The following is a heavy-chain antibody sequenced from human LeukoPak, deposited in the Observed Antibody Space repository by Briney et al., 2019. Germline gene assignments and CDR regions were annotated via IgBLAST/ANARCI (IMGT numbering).Heavy chain of an antibody. CDR2: IKHDGSEK. V-gene: IGHV3-7*04. D-gene: IGHD6-13*01. J-gene: IGHJ4*02. Sequence: PGGSLRLSCAASGFTSSTYWMSWVRQAPGRGLEWVANIKHDGSEKFYVDSVRGRFTISRDNAKNSLYLQLNSLRAEDTALYYCARITGIEAAGDYWGQGTLVTVSS. CDR1: GFTSSTYW. CDR3: ARITGIEAAGDY.